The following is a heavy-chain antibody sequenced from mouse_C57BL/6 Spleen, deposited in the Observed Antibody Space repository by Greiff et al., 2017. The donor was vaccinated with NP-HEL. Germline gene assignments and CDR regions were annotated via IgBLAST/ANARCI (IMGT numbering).Heavy chain of an antibody. D-gene: IGHD1-1*01. J-gene: IGHJ2*01. CDR3: SRTNSSIYYYGSSYFDY. CDR1: GYTFTDYY. Sequence: EVQLQQSGPELVKPGASVKISCKASGYTFTDYYMNWVKQSHGKSLEWIGDINPNNGGTSYNQKFKGKATLTVDKSSRTAYMELRSLTSEDSAVYYCSRTNSSIYYYGSSYFDYWGQGTTLTVSS. V-gene: IGHV1-26*01. CDR2: INPNNGGT.